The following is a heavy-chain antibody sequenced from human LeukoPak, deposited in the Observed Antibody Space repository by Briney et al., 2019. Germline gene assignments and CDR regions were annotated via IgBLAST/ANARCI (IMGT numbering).Heavy chain of an antibody. J-gene: IGHJ4*02. CDR3: ARDEVAAADTFDY. D-gene: IGHD6-13*01. CDR1: GFTFSNYA. V-gene: IGHV3-23*01. Sequence: GGSLRLSCAASGFTFSNYAMNWVRQAPGKGLEWVSLISGSTGSTYYADSVKGRFSISRDNSKNTVYLQMNSLRVEDTAVYYCARDEVAAADTFDYWGQGTLVTVSS. CDR2: ISGSTGST.